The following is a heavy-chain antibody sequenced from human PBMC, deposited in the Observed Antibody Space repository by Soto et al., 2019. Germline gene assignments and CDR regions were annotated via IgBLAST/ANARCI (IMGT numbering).Heavy chain of an antibody. V-gene: IGHV3-21*01. D-gene: IGHD2-8*01. Sequence: GGSLRLSCAASGFTFSSYSMNWVRQAPGKGLEWVSSISSSSSYIYYADSVKGRFTISRDNAKNSLYLQMNSLRAEDTAVYYCATGHCTNGVCYGVYYYYYMDVWGKGTTVTVSS. J-gene: IGHJ6*03. CDR3: ATGHCTNGVCYGVYYYYYMDV. CDR2: ISSSSSYI. CDR1: GFTFSSYS.